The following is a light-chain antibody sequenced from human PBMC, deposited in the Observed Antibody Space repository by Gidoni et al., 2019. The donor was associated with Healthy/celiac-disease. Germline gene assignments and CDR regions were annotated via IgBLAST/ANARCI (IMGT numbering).Light chain of an antibody. J-gene: IGKJ5*01. Sequence: EIVLTQSPATLSLSPGERATLSCRASQSVSSYLAWYQQKPGQAPRLLIYDASNRATGIPARFSGSGSGTDFTRTICNLEPEDFAVYYCQQRSNWPITFGQGTRLEIK. V-gene: IGKV3-11*01. CDR3: QQRSNWPIT. CDR2: DAS. CDR1: QSVSSY.